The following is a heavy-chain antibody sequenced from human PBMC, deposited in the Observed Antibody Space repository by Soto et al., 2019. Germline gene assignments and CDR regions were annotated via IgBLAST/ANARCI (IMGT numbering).Heavy chain of an antibody. CDR1: GYSFTSYW. CDR2: IYPGDSDT. Sequence: PGESLKISCNGSGYSFTSYWIGWVRQMPWKGLEWMGIIYPGDSDTRYSPSFQGQVTISADKSISTAYLQWSSLKASDTAMYYCARLPGIAARRNYYYYYGMDVWGQGTTVTVSS. J-gene: IGHJ6*02. D-gene: IGHD6-6*01. V-gene: IGHV5-51*01. CDR3: ARLPGIAARRNYYYYYGMDV.